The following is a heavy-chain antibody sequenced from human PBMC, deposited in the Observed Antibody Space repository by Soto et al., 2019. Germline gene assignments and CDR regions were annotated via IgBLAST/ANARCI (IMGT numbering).Heavy chain of an antibody. D-gene: IGHD6-13*01. CDR2: INPNSGGT. Sequence: QVQLVQSGAEVKKPGASVKVSCKASGYTFTGYYMHWVRQAPGQGLEWMGWINPNSGGTNYAQKFQGWVTMTRDTSISTAWIELSRLRSADMAVYYCARGLYSSTRLYGMDFWGQGTTVTVSS. V-gene: IGHV1-2*04. J-gene: IGHJ6*02. CDR1: GYTFTGYY. CDR3: ARGLYSSTRLYGMDF.